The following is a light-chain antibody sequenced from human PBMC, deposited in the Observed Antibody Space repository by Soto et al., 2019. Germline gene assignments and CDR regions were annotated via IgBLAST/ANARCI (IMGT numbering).Light chain of an antibody. V-gene: IGKV3-11*01. CDR1: QSVSSY. CDR2: DAS. CDR3: HQHGSSTLNT. Sequence: EIVLTHSPATLSLSPGERATLSCRASQSVSSYLAWYQQKPGQAPRRLIYDASYRATVIPARFSGSGSGTDFTLSISSLEPHDYAAYYCHQHGSSTLNTSGQG. J-gene: IGKJ2*01.